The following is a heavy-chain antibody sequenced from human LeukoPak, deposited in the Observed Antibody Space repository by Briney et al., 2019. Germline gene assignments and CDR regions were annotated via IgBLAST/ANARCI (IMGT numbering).Heavy chain of an antibody. CDR2: IYYSGST. CDR1: GGSITTGNYY. V-gene: IGHV4-31*03. J-gene: IGHJ3*02. CDR3: ARTSYSSMGAFDI. D-gene: IGHD6-13*01. Sequence: SQTLSLTCTVSGGSITTGNYYWNRIRQHPGKGLEWIGYIYYSGSTYYNPSLKSRLTISVDTSQSQFSLRLSSVTAADTAVYYCARTSYSSMGAFDIWGQGTMVTVSS.